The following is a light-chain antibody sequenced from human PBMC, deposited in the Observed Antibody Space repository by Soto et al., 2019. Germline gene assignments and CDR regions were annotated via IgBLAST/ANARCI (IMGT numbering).Light chain of an antibody. CDR1: SSNIGNNY. CDR2: DND. CDR3: ATWDSSLSAGV. J-gene: IGLJ2*01. Sequence: QSVLTQPPSVSAALGQKVTISCSGSSSNIGNNYVSWYQQLPGTAPKLLIYDNDKRPSGIPDRFSGSKSGTSATLGVTGLQTGDEADYYCATWDSSLSAGVFGGGTKLTVL. V-gene: IGLV1-51*01.